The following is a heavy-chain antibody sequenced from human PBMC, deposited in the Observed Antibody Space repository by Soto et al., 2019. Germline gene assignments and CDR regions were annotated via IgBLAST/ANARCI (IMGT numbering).Heavy chain of an antibody. D-gene: IGHD1-26*01. Sequence: VQLVESGGGLVQPGGSLRLSCVASGFDFNSYSMNWVRQAPGKGLEWISYINSGSTSVFYADSVKGRFTISRDNAKNSLYLQMNSLRAEDTDVYYCTSSASPDAYWGQGILVTVSS. J-gene: IGHJ4*02. CDR2: INSGSTSV. CDR3: TSSASPDAY. V-gene: IGHV3-48*01. CDR1: GFDFNSYS.